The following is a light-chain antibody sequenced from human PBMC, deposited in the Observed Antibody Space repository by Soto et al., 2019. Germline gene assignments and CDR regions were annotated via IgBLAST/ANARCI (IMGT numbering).Light chain of an antibody. CDR2: QVS. V-gene: IGKV2D-29*02. CDR3: MLSIQLPRT. J-gene: IGKJ1*01. CDR1: QSLMHGDGTTR. Sequence: DIVMTQSPLSLSVTPGQPGSISCKSSQSLMHGDGTTRLYWYLQKPGQSPQLLISQVSNLFSGVPERCRGSGSEADFTLILSRVEAEDVGVDYFMLSIQLPRTFVQGTKVQIK.